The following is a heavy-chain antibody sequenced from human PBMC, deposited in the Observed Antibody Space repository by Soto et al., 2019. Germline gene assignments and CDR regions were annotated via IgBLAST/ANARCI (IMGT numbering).Heavy chain of an antibody. D-gene: IGHD3-22*01. CDR1: GFTFREFA. CDR2: IGSKDFSGTT. CDR3: ARGPTRFYDSTGYYPF. Sequence: GGSLRLSCTTSGFTFREFAVGWFRQAPGKGLEWIGFIGSKDFSGTTEYAASVKGRFTISRDDSKSVAYLQMNSPKVEDTGVFYCARGPTRFYDSTGYYPFWGRGTLVTVSS. J-gene: IGHJ4*01. V-gene: IGHV3-49*03.